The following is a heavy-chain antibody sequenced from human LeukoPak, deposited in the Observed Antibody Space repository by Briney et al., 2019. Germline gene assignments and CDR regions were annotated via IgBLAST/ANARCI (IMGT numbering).Heavy chain of an antibody. CDR3: ARNPDSDHFDY. CDR2: IPHSGST. V-gene: IGHV4-34*01. CDR1: GESFSDYY. J-gene: IGHJ4*02. D-gene: IGHD1-14*01. Sequence: SETLSLTCAVYGESFSDYYWSWIRQPPGKGLEWIGEIPHSGSTNYNPSLKSRVTMSLDTSKNQFSLNLTSVTAADTAVYYCARNPDSDHFDYWDQGTLVTVSS.